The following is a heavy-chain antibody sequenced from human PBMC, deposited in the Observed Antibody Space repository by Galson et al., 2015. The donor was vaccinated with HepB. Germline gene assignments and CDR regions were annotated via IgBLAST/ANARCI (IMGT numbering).Heavy chain of an antibody. V-gene: IGHV1-18*01. CDR2: ISAYNGNT. J-gene: IGHJ4*02. D-gene: IGHD6-19*01. CDR1: GYTFTSYG. Sequence: SVKVSCKASGYTFTSYGISWVRQAPGQGLEWMGWISAYNGNTNYAQKLQGRVTMTTDTSTSTACMELRSLRSDDTAVYYCARTLQWLVEKYFDYWGQGTLVTVSS. CDR3: ARTLQWLVEKYFDY.